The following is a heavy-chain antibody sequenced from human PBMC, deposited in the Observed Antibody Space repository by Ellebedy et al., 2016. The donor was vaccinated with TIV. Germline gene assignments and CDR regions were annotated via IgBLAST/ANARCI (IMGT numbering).Heavy chain of an antibody. D-gene: IGHD3-22*01. Sequence: GESLRLSXAASGFNFDDYAMHWVRQAPGKDLEWVSGISWNSGSVNYADSVKGRFTISRDNVNDSLHLQMNSLRPEDTAFYYCVKDKSVSGFSFWFFDLWGRGTLVTVSS. J-gene: IGHJ2*01. CDR3: VKDKSVSGFSFWFFDL. CDR1: GFNFDDYA. V-gene: IGHV3-9*01. CDR2: ISWNSGSV.